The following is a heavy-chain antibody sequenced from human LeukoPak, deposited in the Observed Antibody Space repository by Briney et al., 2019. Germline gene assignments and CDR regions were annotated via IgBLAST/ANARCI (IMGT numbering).Heavy chain of an antibody. J-gene: IGHJ4*02. Sequence: GGSLRLSCAASGFTFSTYSMTWVRQAPGKGLEWVSSIYGSGERTFYADSVRGRFTVSRDNSKNTLHLEMNSLRAEDTAVYFCAKDVVPDSGWDLDHWGQGTLVTVSS. CDR1: GFTFSTYS. CDR3: AKDVVPDSGWDLDH. V-gene: IGHV3-23*01. D-gene: IGHD6-19*01. CDR2: IYGSGERT.